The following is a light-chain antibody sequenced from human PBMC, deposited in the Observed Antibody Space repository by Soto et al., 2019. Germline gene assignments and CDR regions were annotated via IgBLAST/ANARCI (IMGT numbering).Light chain of an antibody. CDR3: QQSHSTPRT. CDR1: QGISSW. J-gene: IGKJ1*01. V-gene: IGKV1D-12*01. CDR2: ATS. Sequence: DIQMTQSPSSVSASVGDRVTITCRASQGISSWLAWYQQKPGKAPKLLIYATSSLQSGVPPRFSGSISGTDFTLTISSLQPEDYATYYCQQSHSTPRTFGQGTKVEIK.